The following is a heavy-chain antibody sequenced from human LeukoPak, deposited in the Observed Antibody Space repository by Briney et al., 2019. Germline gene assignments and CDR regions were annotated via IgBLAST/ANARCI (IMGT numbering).Heavy chain of an antibody. Sequence: ASVKVSCKASGYTFTGYYMHWVRQAPGQGLEWMGWINPNSGGTNYAQKFQGRVTMTRDTSISTAYMELSRLRSDDTAVYYCAGSTSSFWGCYMDVWGKGTTVTVSS. D-gene: IGHD2-2*01. J-gene: IGHJ6*03. CDR2: INPNSGGT. V-gene: IGHV1-2*02. CDR1: GYTFTGYY. CDR3: AGSTSSFWGCYMDV.